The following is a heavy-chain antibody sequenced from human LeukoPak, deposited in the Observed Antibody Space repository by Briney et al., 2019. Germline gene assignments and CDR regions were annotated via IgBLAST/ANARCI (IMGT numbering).Heavy chain of an antibody. Sequence: SETLSLTCTVSGGSISSYYWSWIRQPPGKGLEWIGYIYYSGSTNYNPSLKSRVTISVDTSKNQFSLKLSSVTAADTAVYYCAGKGYSYEYYYYYMDVWGKGTTVTVSS. V-gene: IGHV4-59*01. D-gene: IGHD5-18*01. CDR2: IYYSGST. J-gene: IGHJ6*03. CDR1: GGSISSYY. CDR3: AGKGYSYEYYYYYMDV.